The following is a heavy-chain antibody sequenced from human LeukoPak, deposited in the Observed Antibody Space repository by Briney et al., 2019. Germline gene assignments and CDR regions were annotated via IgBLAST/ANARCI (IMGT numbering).Heavy chain of an antibody. V-gene: IGHV4-39*01. Sequence: TSETLSLTCTVSGGSISSSGNYWGWIRQPPGKGLEWLATIYYSGSTYYNPSLKSRVTISVDTSENQFSLKLSPVTAADTAVYYCVRCGSYLTRADYWGQGTLVTVSS. J-gene: IGHJ4*02. D-gene: IGHD1-26*01. CDR3: VRCGSYLTRADY. CDR1: GGSISSSGNY. CDR2: IYYSGST.